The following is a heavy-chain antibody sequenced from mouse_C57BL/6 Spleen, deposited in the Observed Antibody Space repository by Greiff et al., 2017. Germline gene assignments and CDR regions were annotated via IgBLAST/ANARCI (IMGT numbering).Heavy chain of an antibody. CDR1: GYTFTSYW. CDR2: IDPSDSET. CDR3: ARSYYSNYVRGAMDY. D-gene: IGHD2-5*01. Sequence: VQLQQPGAELVRPGSSVKLSCKASGYTFTSYWMHWVKQRPIQGLEWIGNIDPSDSETHYNQKFKDKATLTVDKSSSTAYMQLSSRTSEDSAVYYCARSYYSNYVRGAMDYWGQGTSVTVSS. J-gene: IGHJ4*01. V-gene: IGHV1-52*01.